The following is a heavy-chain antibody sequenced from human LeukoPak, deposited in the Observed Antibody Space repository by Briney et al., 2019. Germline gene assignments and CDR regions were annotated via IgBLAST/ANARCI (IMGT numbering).Heavy chain of an antibody. CDR1: GFTFSDYY. D-gene: IGHD5-18*01. Sequence: PGGSLRLSCAASGFTFSDYYMSWIRQAPGKGLEWVSYISSSGSTIYYADSVKGRFTISRDNAKNSLYLQMNSLRAVDTAVYYCARDTAMVTGYYYYGMDVWGQGTTVTVSS. CDR3: ARDTAMVTGYYYYGMDV. J-gene: IGHJ6*02. CDR2: ISSSGSTI. V-gene: IGHV3-11*01.